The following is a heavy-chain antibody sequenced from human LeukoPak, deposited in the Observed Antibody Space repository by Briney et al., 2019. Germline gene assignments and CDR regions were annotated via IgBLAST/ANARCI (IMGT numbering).Heavy chain of an antibody. CDR3: ARGSYGDFVSGGHY. J-gene: IGHJ4*02. V-gene: IGHV1-2*04. D-gene: IGHD4-17*01. CDR2: INPNSGGT. CDR1: GYTFTGYY. Sequence: ASVKVSCKASGYTFTGYYMHWVRQAPGQGLEWMGWINPNSGGTYYAQKFHGWVTMTRDTSINTAYMELSRLRSDDTAMYYCARGSYGDFVSGGHYWGQGTLVTVSS.